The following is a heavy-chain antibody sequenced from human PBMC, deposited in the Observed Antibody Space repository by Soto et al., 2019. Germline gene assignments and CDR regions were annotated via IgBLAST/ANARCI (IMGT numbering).Heavy chain of an antibody. CDR2: ITTDGSST. V-gene: IGHV3-74*01. Sequence: EVQLVESGGGLVQPGGSLRLSCAASGFIFSNYWMHWVRQAPGKGLVWVSRITTDGSSTTYADSVKGRFTISRDNAKNTLYLQMNSLSDEDTAVYYCASGPSYYYGMDVWGQGTTVTVSS. J-gene: IGHJ6*02. CDR3: ASGPSYYYGMDV. CDR1: GFIFSNYW.